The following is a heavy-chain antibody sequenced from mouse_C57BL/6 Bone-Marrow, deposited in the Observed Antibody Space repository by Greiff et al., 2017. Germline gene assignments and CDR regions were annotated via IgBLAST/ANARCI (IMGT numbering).Heavy chain of an antibody. CDR3: AGVCLLGGGAFFAY. CDR1: GYTFTSYG. D-gene: IGHD1-1*01. Sequence: VQLQQSGAELVRPGASVKLSCKASGYTFTSYGISWVKQRTGQGLEWIGEIYPRSGNTYYTEKFKGKATLTADKSSSTAYMELRSLTSEDSAVYFCAGVCLLGGGAFFAYWGQGTLVTVSA. V-gene: IGHV1-81*01. J-gene: IGHJ3*01. CDR2: IYPRSGNT.